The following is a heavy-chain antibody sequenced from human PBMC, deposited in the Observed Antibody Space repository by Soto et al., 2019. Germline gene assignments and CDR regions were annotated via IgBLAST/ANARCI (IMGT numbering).Heavy chain of an antibody. J-gene: IGHJ5*02. CDR3: ARSRVDCSSTSCPPGSWFDP. CDR2: LIPIFGTA. V-gene: IGHV1-69*06. Sequence: QVQLVQAGAEVKKPGSSVKVSCKASGGTFSSYAISWVRQAPGQGLEWMGGLIPIFGTANYAQKFQGRVTITADKSTSTAYMELSSLRSEDTAVYYCARSRVDCSSTSCPPGSWFDPWGQGTLVTVSS. D-gene: IGHD2-2*01. CDR1: GGTFSSYA.